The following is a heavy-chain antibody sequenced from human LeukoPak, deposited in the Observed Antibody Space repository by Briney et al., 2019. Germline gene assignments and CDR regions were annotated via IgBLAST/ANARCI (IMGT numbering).Heavy chain of an antibody. CDR2: ISFDGSNK. CDR1: GFSFSNYA. V-gene: IGHV3-30-3*01. CDR3: AKGSSTYSYFDY. D-gene: IGHD6-13*01. J-gene: IGHJ4*02. Sequence: PGGSLRLSCAASGFSFSNYAMQWVRQAPGKGLEWLAVISFDGSNKYYADSVKGRFSISRDNSNNTLYLQLNSLRAEDTAVYYCAKGSSTYSYFDYWGQGTLVTVSS.